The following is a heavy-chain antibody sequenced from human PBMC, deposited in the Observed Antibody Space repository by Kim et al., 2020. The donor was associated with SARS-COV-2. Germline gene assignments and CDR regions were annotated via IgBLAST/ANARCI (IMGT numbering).Heavy chain of an antibody. CDR3: VRYRWGGAFDM. D-gene: IGHD3-16*01. J-gene: IGHJ3*02. CDR1: GFTFSAYD. Sequence: GGSLRLSCATSGFTFSAYDMNWVRQAPGKGLEWLAFITKTSYTIYYADSVKGRFTISRDNAKNSLDLQVNSLRDEDTALYYCVRYRWGGAFDMWGQGTMGTVSS. CDR2: ITKTSYTI. V-gene: IGHV3-48*02.